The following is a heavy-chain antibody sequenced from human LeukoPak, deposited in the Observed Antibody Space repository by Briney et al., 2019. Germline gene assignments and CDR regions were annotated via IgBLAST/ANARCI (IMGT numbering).Heavy chain of an antibody. CDR1: GFTMFSY. D-gene: IGHD1-14*01. Sequence: PGGSLRLSCAASGFTMFSYMNWVRQAPGKGLEWVSVIYSGGGGITYYADSVKGRFTISRDNSKNTLYLQMNSLRAEDTAVYYCARDNGRTILQHWGQGTLVTVSS. CDR2: IYSGGGGIT. V-gene: IGHV3-53*01. J-gene: IGHJ1*01. CDR3: ARDNGRTILQH.